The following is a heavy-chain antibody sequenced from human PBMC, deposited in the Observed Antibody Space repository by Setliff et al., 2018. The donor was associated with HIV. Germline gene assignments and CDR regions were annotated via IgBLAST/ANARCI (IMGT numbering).Heavy chain of an antibody. CDR3: ARGALVVSGVSGFDS. V-gene: IGHV1-69*10. Sequence: ASVKVSCKASGGTFSMYAISWVRQAPGQGLEWMGGIVPIIGITNYAQKFQGRVTITADESTRIAYMELSSLTSEDTAIYYCARGALVVSGVSGFDSWGPGTLVTVSS. CDR1: GGTFSMYA. CDR2: IVPIIGIT. D-gene: IGHD7-27*01. J-gene: IGHJ5*01.